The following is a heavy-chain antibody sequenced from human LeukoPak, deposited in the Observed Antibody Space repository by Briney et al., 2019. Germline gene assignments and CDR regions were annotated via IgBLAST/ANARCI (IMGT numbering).Heavy chain of an antibody. CDR2: ITWNGGSV. CDR3: AKGEILGGLTGWPSK. V-gene: IGHV3-9*01. CDR1: GFTFDDHG. Sequence: GGSLRLSCAASGFTFDDHGMHWVRQPPGKGLEWVSGITWNGGSVGYADSVKGRFTISRDNTKNLLFLYMDSLRAEDTAFNYCAKGEILGGLTGWPSKWGQGTLVTVST. J-gene: IGHJ4*02. D-gene: IGHD3-9*01.